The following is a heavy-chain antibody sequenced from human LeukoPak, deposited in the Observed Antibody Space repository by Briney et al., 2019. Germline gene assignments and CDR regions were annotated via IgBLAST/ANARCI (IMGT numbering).Heavy chain of an antibody. V-gene: IGHV4-4*08. CDR2: LYPSGAT. CDR3: AREDCGGGSCYYAAFDI. D-gene: IGHD2-15*01. CDR1: GDSISNYY. J-gene: IGHJ3*02. Sequence: SETLSLTCTVSGDSISNYYWSWIRQPPGKGLEWIGELYPSGATNYNPSLKSRVTISLDKSKNQFSLKLTSVTAADTALYYCAREDCGGGSCYYAAFDIWGQGTRVSVSS.